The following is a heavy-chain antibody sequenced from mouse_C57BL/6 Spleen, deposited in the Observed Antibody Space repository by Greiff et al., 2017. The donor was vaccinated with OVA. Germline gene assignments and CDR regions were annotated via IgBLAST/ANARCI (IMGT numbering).Heavy chain of an antibody. Sequence: VQLQQSGPELVKPGASVKIPCKASGYTFTDYNMDWVKQSHGKSLEWIGDINPNTGGTIYNQKFKGKATLTVDKSSSTAYMELRSLTSEDTAVYYCAREDYRDAMDYWGQGTSVTVSS. CDR1: GYTFTDYN. V-gene: IGHV1-18*01. CDR3: AREDYRDAMDY. J-gene: IGHJ4*01. D-gene: IGHD2-12*01. CDR2: INPNTGGT.